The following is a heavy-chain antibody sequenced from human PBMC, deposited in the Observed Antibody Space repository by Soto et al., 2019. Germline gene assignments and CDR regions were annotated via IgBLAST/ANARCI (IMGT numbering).Heavy chain of an antibody. CDR2: IIPIFGTA. CDR3: ARTYYYDSSGYYLWFDP. D-gene: IGHD3-22*01. Sequence: GASVKVSCKASGGTFSSYAISGVRQAPGQGLEWMGGIIPIFGTANYAQKFQGRVTITADESTSTAYMELSSLRSEDTAVYYCARTYYYDSSGYYLWFDPWGQRTLVTVSS. J-gene: IGHJ5*02. CDR1: GGTFSSYA. V-gene: IGHV1-69*13.